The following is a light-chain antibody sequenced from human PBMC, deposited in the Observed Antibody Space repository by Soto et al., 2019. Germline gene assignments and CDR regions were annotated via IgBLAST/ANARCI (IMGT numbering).Light chain of an antibody. CDR3: SSYSSSSTLYV. J-gene: IGLJ1*01. CDR2: EVS. CDR1: SSDVGAYNY. V-gene: IGLV2-14*01. Sequence: QSALTQPASVSGSPGQSITISCTGTSSDVGAYNYVSWYQQHPGKGPKLIIYEVSHRPSGVSNRFSGSKSGITASLTISGLQAEDEADYSCSSYSSSSTLYVFGTGTKVTVL.